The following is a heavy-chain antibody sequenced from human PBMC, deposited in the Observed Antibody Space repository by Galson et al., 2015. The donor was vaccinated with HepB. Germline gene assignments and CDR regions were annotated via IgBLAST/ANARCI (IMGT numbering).Heavy chain of an antibody. CDR1: GYTFTSYY. Sequence: SVKVSCKASGYTFTSYYMHWVRQAPGQGLEWMGIINPSGGSTSYAQKFQGRVTMTRDTSTSTVYMELSSLRSEDTAVYYCARADNSSVPNYYYYGMDVWGQGTTVTVSS. CDR2: INPSGGST. J-gene: IGHJ6*02. CDR3: ARADNSSVPNYYYYGMDV. D-gene: IGHD3-22*01. V-gene: IGHV1-46*03.